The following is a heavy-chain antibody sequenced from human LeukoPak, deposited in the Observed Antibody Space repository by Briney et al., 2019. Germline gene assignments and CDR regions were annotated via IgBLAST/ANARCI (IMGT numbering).Heavy chain of an antibody. J-gene: IGHJ4*02. CDR2: IYYSGRP. V-gene: IGHV4-31*01. CDR1: GASISSGGYY. CDR3: ARSYYCTNGVCYGLFDY. D-gene: IGHD2-8*01. Sequence: KTSETLSLTCNVSGASISSGGYYWSWIRQFPGKGPEWIGYIYYSGRPHYNPSLKSPVIISVDTSKNQFSLKLSSVTAADTAVYYCARSYYCTNGVCYGLFDYWGQGTLVTVSS.